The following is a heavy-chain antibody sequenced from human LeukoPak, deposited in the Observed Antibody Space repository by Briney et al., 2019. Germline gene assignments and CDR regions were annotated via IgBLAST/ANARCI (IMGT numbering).Heavy chain of an antibody. CDR3: AREGSSSTGYYYYMDV. J-gene: IGHJ6*03. D-gene: IGHD6-6*01. V-gene: IGHV4-4*07. Sequence: PSETLSLTCTVSGGSISSYYWSWIRQPAGKGLEWIGRIYTSGSTNYNPSLKSRVTMSVDTSKNQFSLKLSSVTAADTAVHYCAREGSSSTGYYYYMDVWGKGTTVTVSS. CDR2: IYTSGST. CDR1: GGSISSYY.